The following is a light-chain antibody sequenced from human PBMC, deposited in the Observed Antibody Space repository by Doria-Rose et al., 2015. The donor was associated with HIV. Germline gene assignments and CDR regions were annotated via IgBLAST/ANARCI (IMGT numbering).Light chain of an antibody. J-gene: IGKJ1*01. V-gene: IGKV3-20*01. CDR2: DGS. CDR3: HQYGTSWT. CDR1: QSFSSTY. Sequence: EIALTQSPGTLSLSPGERATLSCRASQSFSSTYLAWYQQKPGQAPSLLIYDGSTRATGIPDRFSASGSGTDFTLTINRLEPEDFALYYCHQYGTSWTFGPGTKVE.